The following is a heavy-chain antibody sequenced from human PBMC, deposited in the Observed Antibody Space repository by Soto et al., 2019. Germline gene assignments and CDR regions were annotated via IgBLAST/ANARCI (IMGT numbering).Heavy chain of an antibody. Sequence: SETLSLTCTVSCCSISSSSYYWGWIRQPPGKGLEWIGSIYYSGSTYYKPSLKSRVTISVDTSKNQFSLKLSSVTAADTAVYYCARRYYYYGMDVWGKGTTVTVSS. J-gene: IGHJ6*04. CDR2: IYYSGST. V-gene: IGHV4-39*01. CDR3: ARRYYYYGMDV. CDR1: CCSISSSSYY.